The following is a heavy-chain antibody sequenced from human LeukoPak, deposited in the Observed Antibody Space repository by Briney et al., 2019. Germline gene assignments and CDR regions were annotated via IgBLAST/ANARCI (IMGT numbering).Heavy chain of an antibody. V-gene: IGHV3-33*01. CDR1: GFTFSSYG. J-gene: IGHJ4*02. CDR3: ARGWELPDY. D-gene: IGHD1-26*01. CDR2: IWYDGSNK. Sequence: GGSLRLSCAASGFTFSSYGMHWVRQAPVKGLEWVAVIWYDGSNKYYADSVKGRFTISRDNSKNTLYLQMNSLRAEDTAVYYCARGWELPDYWGQGTLVTVSS.